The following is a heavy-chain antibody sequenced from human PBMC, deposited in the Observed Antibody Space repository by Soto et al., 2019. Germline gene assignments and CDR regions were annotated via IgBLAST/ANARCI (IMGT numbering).Heavy chain of an antibody. Sequence: GGSLRLSCVASGFPFSNYAMSWVRQAPGKGLEWVSAISGSDGSTYYADSVKGRFTISRDNSKNTLYLQMNSLRAEDTAVYYCAKDSRVTMVRGVIIPPGYWGQGTLVTVSS. CDR3: AKDSRVTMVRGVIIPPGY. V-gene: IGHV3-23*01. J-gene: IGHJ4*02. CDR2: ISGSDGST. D-gene: IGHD3-10*01. CDR1: GFPFSNYA.